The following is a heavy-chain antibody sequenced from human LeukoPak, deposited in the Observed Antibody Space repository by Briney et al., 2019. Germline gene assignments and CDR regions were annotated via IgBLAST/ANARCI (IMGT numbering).Heavy chain of an antibody. D-gene: IGHD3-9*01. V-gene: IGHV3-7*01. CDR1: GFILSSYW. CDR2: IKQDGSEK. CDR3: ARTSGTGWSH. Sequence: GGSLRLSCAASGFILSSYWMSWVRQAPGKGLEWVANIKQDGSEKYYVDSVKGRFTISRDNAKSSLYLQMDSLRAEDTAVYFCARTSGTGWSHWGQGTLVTVSS. J-gene: IGHJ1*01.